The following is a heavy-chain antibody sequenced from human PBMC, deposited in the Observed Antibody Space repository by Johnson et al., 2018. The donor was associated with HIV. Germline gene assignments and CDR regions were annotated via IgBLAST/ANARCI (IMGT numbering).Heavy chain of an antibody. CDR3: ARGTITLIRGVIGSDV. CDR2: FSSRGGT. D-gene: IGHD3-10*01. V-gene: IGHV3-53*01. Sequence: VQLVESGGGLIQPGGSLRLSCAASGFTLSSYYMSWVRQAPGKGLEWVSLFSSRGGTYYADSVKGRFPISRDDSQNTLYLQMNSLRAEDTAVYYCARGTITLIRGVIGSDVWGQGTMVTVSS. J-gene: IGHJ3*01. CDR1: GFTLSSYY.